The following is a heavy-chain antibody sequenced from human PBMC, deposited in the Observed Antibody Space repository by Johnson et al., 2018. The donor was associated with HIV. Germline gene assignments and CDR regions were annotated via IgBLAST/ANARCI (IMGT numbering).Heavy chain of an antibody. CDR1: GFTVSSNY. Sequence: EVQLVESGGGLVQPGGSLRLSCAASGFTVSSNYMNWVRQAPGKGLEWVSVIYSGGRTYYADSVKGRFTISSDNSKNTLYLQMSSLRVEDTAVYYCARDLVGVVAAAGPVGDASDIWSQGTMVTVSS. J-gene: IGHJ3*02. CDR2: IYSGGRT. D-gene: IGHD6-13*01. V-gene: IGHV3-66*01. CDR3: ARDLVGVVAAAGPVGDASDI.